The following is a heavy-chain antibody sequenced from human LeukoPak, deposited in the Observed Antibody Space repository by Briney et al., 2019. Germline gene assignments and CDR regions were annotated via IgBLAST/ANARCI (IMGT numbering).Heavy chain of an antibody. D-gene: IGHD2-15*01. CDR3: ARDPQRKCSGGSCYIKYYFDY. CDR1: GYTFTGYY. J-gene: IGHJ4*02. CDR2: INPNSGGT. Sequence: ASVKVSCKASGYTFTGYYMRWVRQAPGQGLEWMGWINPNSGGTNYAQKFQGRVTMTRDTSISTAYMELSRLRSDDTAVYYCARDPQRKCSGGSCYIKYYFDYWGQGTLVTVSS. V-gene: IGHV1-2*02.